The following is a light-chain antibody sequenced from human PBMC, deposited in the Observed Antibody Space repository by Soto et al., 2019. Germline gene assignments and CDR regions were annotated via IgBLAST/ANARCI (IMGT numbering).Light chain of an antibody. Sequence: EIVLTQSPATLSLSPGERATLSCRASQGVGNNLAWYQQNPGQAPGLLIYEASTRATGLPARFSGSGSGTDFTLTISSLEPEDFAVYYCQQHANWPLTFGGGTKVEIK. V-gene: IGKV3-11*01. CDR1: QGVGNN. CDR3: QQHANWPLT. CDR2: EAS. J-gene: IGKJ4*01.